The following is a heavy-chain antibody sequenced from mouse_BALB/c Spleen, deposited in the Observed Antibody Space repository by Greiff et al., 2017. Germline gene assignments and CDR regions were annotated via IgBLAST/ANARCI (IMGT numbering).Heavy chain of an antibody. CDR3: ARGEDYDAMDY. CDR2: IWAGGST. J-gene: IGHJ4*01. Sequence: VHLVESGPGLVAPSQSLSLTCTVSGFSLTSYGVHWVRQPPGKGLEWLGGIWAGGSTNYNSALMTRLSISKDNSKSKVFLKMISLQTDDTAMYYCARGEDYDAMDYWGQGTSVTVSS. CDR1: GFSLTSYG. V-gene: IGHV2-9*02.